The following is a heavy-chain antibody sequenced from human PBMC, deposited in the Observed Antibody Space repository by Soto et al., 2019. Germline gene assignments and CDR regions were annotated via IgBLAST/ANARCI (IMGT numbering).Heavy chain of an antibody. CDR3: AREDYYDSSSENWFDP. J-gene: IGHJ5*02. CDR2: ISSSSSYI. Sequence: EVQLVESGGGLVKPGGSLRLSCAASGFTFSSYSMNWVRQAPGKGLEWVSSISSSSSYIYYADSVKGRFTISRDNAKNSLYLQMNSLRAEDTAVYYCAREDYYDSSSENWFDPWGQGTLVTVSS. V-gene: IGHV3-21*01. CDR1: GFTFSSYS. D-gene: IGHD3-22*01.